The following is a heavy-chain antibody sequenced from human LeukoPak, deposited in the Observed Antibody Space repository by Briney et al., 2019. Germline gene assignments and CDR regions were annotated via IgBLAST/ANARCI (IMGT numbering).Heavy chain of an antibody. CDR1: GGSIRSYY. D-gene: IGHD6-19*01. J-gene: IGHJ2*01. CDR3: AREGVTVAGTGWYFDL. Sequence: TSETLSLTCTVSGGSIRSYYWSWLRQPPGKGLEWIGYIYYSGSTNYNPSLKSRVTISVDTSKNQFSLKLSSVTAADTAVYYCAREGVTVAGTGWYFDLWGRGTLVTVSS. CDR2: IYYSGST. V-gene: IGHV4-59*01.